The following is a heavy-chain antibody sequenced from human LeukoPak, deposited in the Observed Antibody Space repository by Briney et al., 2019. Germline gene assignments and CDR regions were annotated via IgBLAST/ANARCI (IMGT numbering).Heavy chain of an antibody. CDR1: GFTFNSFA. CDR3: ARDLIALAAPSY. D-gene: IGHD6-19*01. Sequence: GGSLRLSCAASGFTFNSFAMHWVRQAPGKGLDWVAFISYDGNNEYYADSVRGRFTVSRDNSKNTLYLQMNSLRVKDTAVYYCARDLIALAAPSYWGQGILVTVSP. J-gene: IGHJ4*02. V-gene: IGHV3-30-3*01. CDR2: ISYDGNNE.